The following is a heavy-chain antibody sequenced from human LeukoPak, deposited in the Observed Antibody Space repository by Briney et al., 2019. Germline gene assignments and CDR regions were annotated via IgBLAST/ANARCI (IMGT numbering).Heavy chain of an antibody. CDR2: ANHNGGT. CDR3: ARGIVLTGYASFDY. Sequence: SETLSLTCAVNGGFFRGYYWTWIRQPPGKGLEWIGEANHNGGTNYSPSLKSRITISVDTSKNQFSLKLNSVTAADTAVYFCARGIVLTGYASFDYWGQGTPVTVSS. D-gene: IGHD2-8*02. V-gene: IGHV4-34*01. J-gene: IGHJ4*02. CDR1: GGFFRGYY.